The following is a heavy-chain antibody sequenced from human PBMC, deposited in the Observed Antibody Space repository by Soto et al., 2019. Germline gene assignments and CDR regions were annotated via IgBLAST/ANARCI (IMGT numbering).Heavy chain of an antibody. Sequence: ASVKVSCKVSGYTLTELSMHWVRQAPGKGLEWMGGFDPEDGETIYAQKFQGRVTMTEDTSTDTAYMELSSLRSDDTAVYYCAMDNGDVSAFDIWGQGTMVTVSS. V-gene: IGHV1-24*01. CDR3: AMDNGDVSAFDI. CDR2: FDPEDGET. J-gene: IGHJ3*02. CDR1: GYTLTELS. D-gene: IGHD4-17*01.